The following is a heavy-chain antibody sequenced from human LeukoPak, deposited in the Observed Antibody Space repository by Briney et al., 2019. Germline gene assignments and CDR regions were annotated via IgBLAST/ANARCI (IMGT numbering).Heavy chain of an antibody. D-gene: IGHD2-21*01. Sequence: GASVKVSCKASGYTFTSYFIHWVRQAPGQGLEWMGITNPGTGGTTYAQNFQGRVTMTSDTSTSTAYMELTSLRSDDTAVYYCARHPAYCGGDCWGQGTLVTVSS. J-gene: IGHJ4*02. CDR1: GYTFTSYF. V-gene: IGHV1-46*01. CDR3: ARHPAYCGGDC. CDR2: TNPGTGGT.